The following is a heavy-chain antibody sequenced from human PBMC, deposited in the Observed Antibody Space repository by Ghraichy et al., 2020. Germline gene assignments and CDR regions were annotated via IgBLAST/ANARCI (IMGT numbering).Heavy chain of an antibody. J-gene: IGHJ3*02. D-gene: IGHD6-6*01. CDR2: IIPIFGTA. Sequence: SVKVSCKASGGTFSSYAISWVRQAPGQGLEWMGGIIPIFGTANYAQKFQGRVTITADESTSTAYMELSSLRSEDTAVYYCARGSIAARSVLGAFDIWGQGTMVTVSS. CDR3: ARGSIAARSVLGAFDI. V-gene: IGHV1-69*13. CDR1: GGTFSSYA.